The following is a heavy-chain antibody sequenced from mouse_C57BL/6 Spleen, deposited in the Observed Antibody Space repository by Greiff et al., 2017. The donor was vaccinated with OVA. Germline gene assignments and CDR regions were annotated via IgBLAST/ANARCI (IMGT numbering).Heavy chain of an antibody. Sequence: QVQLQQSGAELVRPGASVTLSCKASGYTFTDYEMHWVKQTPVHGLEWIGAIDPETGGTAYNQKFKGKAILTADKSSSTAYMELRSLTSEDSAVYYCTRGGRQLRLPFAYWGQGTLVTVSA. CDR3: TRGGRQLRLPFAY. CDR2: IDPETGGT. V-gene: IGHV1-15*01. J-gene: IGHJ3*01. D-gene: IGHD3-2*02. CDR1: GYTFTDYE.